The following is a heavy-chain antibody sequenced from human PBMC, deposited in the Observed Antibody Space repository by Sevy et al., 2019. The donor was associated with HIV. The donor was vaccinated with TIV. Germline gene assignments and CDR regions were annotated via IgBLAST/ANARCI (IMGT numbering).Heavy chain of an antibody. Sequence: ASVKVSCKASGGTFSSYAISWVRQAPGQGLEWMGGIIPIFGTANYAQKFQGRVTITADESTSTAYMEQGSLGSEDTAGYYWASLSGDDAFDIWGQGTMVTVSS. CDR3: ASLSGDDAFDI. J-gene: IGHJ3*02. CDR2: IIPIFGTA. D-gene: IGHD1-26*01. V-gene: IGHV1-69*13. CDR1: GGTFSSYA.